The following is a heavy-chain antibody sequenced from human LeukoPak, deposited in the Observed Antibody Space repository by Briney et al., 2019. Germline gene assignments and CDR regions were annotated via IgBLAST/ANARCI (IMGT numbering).Heavy chain of an antibody. J-gene: IGHJ5*02. CDR1: GGSISSGSYY. CDR3: ARARKTTVTTVNWFDP. CDR2: IYTSGST. V-gene: IGHV4-61*02. Sequence: PSQTLSLTCTVSGGSISSGSYYWSWIRQPAGKGLEWIERIYTSGSTNYNPSLKSRVTIPVGTSKNQFSLKLSSVTAADTAVYYCARARKTTVTTVNWFDPWGQGTLVTVSS. D-gene: IGHD4-11*01.